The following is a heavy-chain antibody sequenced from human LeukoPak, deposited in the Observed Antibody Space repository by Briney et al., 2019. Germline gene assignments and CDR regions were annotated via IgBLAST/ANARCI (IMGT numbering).Heavy chain of an antibody. Sequence: PGGSLRLSCAASGFIFSSYAMSWVRQAPGKGLEWVSGISGTGGNTYYADSVKGRFTISRDNAKNTLYLQMNSLRAEDTAVYYCTTHRVAGGTIDYWGQGTLVTVSS. CDR2: ISGTGGNT. CDR3: TTHRVAGGTIDY. D-gene: IGHD6-13*01. CDR1: GFIFSSYA. V-gene: IGHV3-23*01. J-gene: IGHJ4*02.